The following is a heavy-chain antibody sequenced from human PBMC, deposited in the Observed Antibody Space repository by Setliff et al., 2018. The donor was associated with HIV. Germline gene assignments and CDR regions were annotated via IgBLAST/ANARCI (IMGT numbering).Heavy chain of an antibody. CDR1: GLTFNRYW. J-gene: IGHJ4*02. CDR3: AKEKVKMRGNYDSSTYYALADS. V-gene: IGHV3-7*01. D-gene: IGHD3-22*01. Sequence: PGGSLRLSCVASGLTFNRYWMSWVRQVPGKGLEWVSNTKYDGSEKYYVDSVKGRFIISRDNSKNTLYLQMNSLRPEDTAVYYCAKEKVKMRGNYDSSTYYALADSWGQGTLVTVSS. CDR2: TKYDGSEK.